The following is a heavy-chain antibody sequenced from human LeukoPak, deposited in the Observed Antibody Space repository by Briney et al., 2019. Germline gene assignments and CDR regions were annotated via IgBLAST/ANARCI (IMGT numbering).Heavy chain of an antibody. CDR3: VIIAVAGSKKVDY. D-gene: IGHD6-19*01. CDR2: IYPGDSDT. J-gene: IGHJ4*02. V-gene: IGHV5-51*01. Sequence: GGSLKISCKGSGYSFTSYWIGWVRQMPGKVLEWMGIIYPGDSDTRYSPSFQGQVTISADKSISTAYLQWSSLKASDTAMYYCVIIAVAGSKKVDYWGQGTLVTVSS. CDR1: GYSFTSYW.